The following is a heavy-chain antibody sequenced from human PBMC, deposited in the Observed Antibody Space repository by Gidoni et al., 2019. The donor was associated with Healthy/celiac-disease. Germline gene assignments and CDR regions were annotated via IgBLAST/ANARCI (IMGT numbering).Heavy chain of an antibody. CDR2: IRSKAYGGTT. D-gene: IGHD3-3*01. J-gene: IGHJ6*02. Sequence: VGFIRSKAYGGTTEYAASVKGRFTISRDDSKSIAYLQMNSLKTEDTAVYYCTRVERYDFWSGYYYYYYGMDVWGQGTTVTVSS. V-gene: IGHV3-49*02. CDR3: TRVERYDFWSGYYYYYYGMDV.